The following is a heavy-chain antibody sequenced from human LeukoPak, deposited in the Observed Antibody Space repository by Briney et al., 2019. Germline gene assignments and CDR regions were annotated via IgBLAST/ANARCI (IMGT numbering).Heavy chain of an antibody. CDR1: GYSFTSYW. V-gene: IGHV5-51*01. Sequence: GESLKISCKGSGYSFTSYWIGWVRQMPGKGLEWMGIIYPGDSDTRYSSSFQGQVTISADKSISTAYLQWSSLKASDTAMYYCARPGTLLWFGELLEPGAFDIWGQGTMVTVSS. CDR3: ARPGTLLWFGELLEPGAFDI. D-gene: IGHD3-10*01. CDR2: IYPGDSDT. J-gene: IGHJ3*02.